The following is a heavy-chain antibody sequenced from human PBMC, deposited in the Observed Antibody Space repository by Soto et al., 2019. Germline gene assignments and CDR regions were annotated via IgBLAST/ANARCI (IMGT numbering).Heavy chain of an antibody. CDR1: GYTFTSYA. CDR2: INDGNGNT. Sequence: ASVKVSCKASGYTFTSYAMHWVRQAPGQRLEWMGWINDGNGNTKYSQKFQGRVTITRDTSASTAYIELSSLTSEDTALYYCARPSSGTLDAFDLWGQGTMVTVSS. CDR3: ARPSSGTLDAFDL. D-gene: IGHD6-6*01. V-gene: IGHV1-3*01. J-gene: IGHJ3*01.